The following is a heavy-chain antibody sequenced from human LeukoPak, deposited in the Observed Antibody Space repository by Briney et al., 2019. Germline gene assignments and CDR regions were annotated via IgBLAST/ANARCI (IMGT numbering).Heavy chain of an antibody. CDR3: ARLTYCTNGVCDGDY. V-gene: IGHV4-34*01. J-gene: IGHJ4*02. CDR2: INHSGST. D-gene: IGHD2-8*01. CDR1: GGSFSGYY. Sequence: PSETLSLTCAVYGGSFSGYYWSWIRQPPGKGLEWIGEINHSGSTNYNPSLKSRVTISVDTSKNQFSLKLSSVTAADTAVYYCARLTYCTNGVCDGDYWGQGTLVTVSS.